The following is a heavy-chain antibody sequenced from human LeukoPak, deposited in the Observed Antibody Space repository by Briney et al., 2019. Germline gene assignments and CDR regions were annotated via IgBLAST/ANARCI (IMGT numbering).Heavy chain of an antibody. J-gene: IGHJ6*03. CDR2: INSDGINT. V-gene: IGHV3-74*01. D-gene: IGHD6-19*01. CDR1: GFTFSNYW. CDR3: ARGGYSSGWDYYYYYMDV. Sequence: GGSLRLSCAASGFTFSNYWMHWVRQAPGKGLVWVSRINSDGINTSYADSVKGRFTISRDNAKNSLYLQMNSLRAEDTALYHCARGGYSSGWDYYYYYMDVWGKGTTVTISS.